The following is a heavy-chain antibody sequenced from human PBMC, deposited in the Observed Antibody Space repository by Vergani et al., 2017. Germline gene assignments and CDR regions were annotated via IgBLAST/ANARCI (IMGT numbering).Heavy chain of an antibody. CDR1: GYSFTSHW. J-gene: IGHJ6*02. D-gene: IGHD6-13*01. V-gene: IGHV5-51*01. Sequence: EVQLVQSGAEVKKPGESLKISCKGSGYSFTSHWIGWVRQMPGKGLEWMGIIYPGDSDTRYSPSFQGQVTISADKSISTAYLQWSSLKASDTAMYYCARKVGYSSSGYYYGMDVWGQGTTVTVSS. CDR3: ARKVGYSSSGYYYGMDV. CDR2: IYPGDSDT.